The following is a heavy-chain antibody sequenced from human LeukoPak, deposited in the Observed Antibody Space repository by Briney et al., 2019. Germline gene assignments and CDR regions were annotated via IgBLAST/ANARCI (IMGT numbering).Heavy chain of an antibody. CDR1: GYTFTNYG. CDR3: ARVADYGSGSHLFDY. Sequence: GASVKVSCKASGYTFTNYGITWVRQAPGQGLEWMGWISPYSTFTDYAQRFQGRVTMTADTSTTTAYMELRSLRSDDTAVYYCARVADYGSGSHLFDYWGQGTLVAVSS. D-gene: IGHD3-10*01. CDR2: ISPYSTFT. V-gene: IGHV1-18*01. J-gene: IGHJ4*02.